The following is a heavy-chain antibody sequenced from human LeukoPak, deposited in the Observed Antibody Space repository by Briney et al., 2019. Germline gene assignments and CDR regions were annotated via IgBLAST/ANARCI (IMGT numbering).Heavy chain of an antibody. Sequence: PGGSLRLSCAASGFTFSNYGMSWVRQPPGKGLEWASSISGSGDSTYYADPVKGRFTISRDNSKNTLYLQMNSLRAEDTAVYYCAKTAGIAAAADFDYWGQGTLVTVSS. CDR2: ISGSGDST. D-gene: IGHD6-13*01. V-gene: IGHV3-23*01. J-gene: IGHJ4*02. CDR3: AKTAGIAAAADFDY. CDR1: GFTFSNYG.